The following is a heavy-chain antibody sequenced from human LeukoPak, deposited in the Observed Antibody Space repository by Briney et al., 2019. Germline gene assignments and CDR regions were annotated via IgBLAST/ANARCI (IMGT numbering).Heavy chain of an antibody. J-gene: IGHJ4*02. D-gene: IGHD3-10*01. CDR2: IYYSGST. CDR3: ARAPYGDY. Sequence: PSETLSLTCTLSGVSITSYYWSWIRQPPGKGLEWIGYIYYSGSTNYNPSLKSRVTISVDTSKNQFSLTLSSVTAADTAVYYCARAPYGDYWGQGTLVTVSS. V-gene: IGHV4-59*01. CDR1: GVSITSYY.